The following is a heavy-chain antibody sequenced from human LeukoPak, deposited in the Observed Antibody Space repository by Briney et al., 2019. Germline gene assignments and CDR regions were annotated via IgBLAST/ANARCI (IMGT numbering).Heavy chain of an antibody. V-gene: IGHV3-23*01. J-gene: IGHJ4*02. D-gene: IGHD2-2*02. CDR1: GFTFSSYA. Sequence: GGSLRLSCAASGFTFSSYAMSWVRQAPGKGLEWVSAISGSGGVTYYADSVKGRFTNSRDNSKDTLYLQMNSLITEDTAIYYCAKQTERPGYIAYWGQGILVTVSS. CDR2: ISGSGGVT. CDR3: AKQTERPGYIAY.